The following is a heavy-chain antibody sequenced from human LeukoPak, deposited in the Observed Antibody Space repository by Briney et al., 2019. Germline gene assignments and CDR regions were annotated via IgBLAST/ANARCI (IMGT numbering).Heavy chain of an antibody. D-gene: IGHD3-16*01. CDR1: GNGISNYA. CDR3: TTRACHAGGCSSSFYYYYGLHF. Sequence: SVKVSCKASGNGISNYAVSWVRQAPGQGFEWMGGIIPIFGTADYAQKFQGRVTITADQSTSTTYMALSSLKSEDTATYYCTTRACHAGGCSSSFYYYYGLHFWGQGTTVSVSS. V-gene: IGHV1-69*13. J-gene: IGHJ6*02. CDR2: IIPIFGTA.